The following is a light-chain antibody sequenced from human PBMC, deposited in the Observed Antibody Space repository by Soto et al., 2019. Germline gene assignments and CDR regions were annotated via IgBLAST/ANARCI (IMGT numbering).Light chain of an antibody. CDR1: QSISSY. V-gene: IGKV1-39*01. CDR3: QQSYSTPIT. CDR2: AAS. J-gene: IGKJ5*01. Sequence: DIEMTQTPSSLSASVGDRVTITCRASQSISSYLNWYQQKPGKAPKLLIYAASSLQSGVPSRFSGSGSGTDFTLTISRVQPEDFATYYCQQSYSTPITFGQGTRLEIK.